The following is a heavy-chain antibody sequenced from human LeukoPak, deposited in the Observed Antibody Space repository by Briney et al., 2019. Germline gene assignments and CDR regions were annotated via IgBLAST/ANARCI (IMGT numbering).Heavy chain of an antibody. CDR3: ARSPFRADYSDYYFDY. Sequence: GESLKISCKGSGYSFTSYWIGWVRQMPGKGLERMGIIYPGDSDTRYSPSFQGQVTISADKSISTAYLQWSSLKASDTAMFYRARSPFRADYSDYYFDYWGQGTLVTASS. CDR2: IYPGDSDT. V-gene: IGHV5-51*01. CDR1: GYSFTSYW. J-gene: IGHJ4*02. D-gene: IGHD4-11*01.